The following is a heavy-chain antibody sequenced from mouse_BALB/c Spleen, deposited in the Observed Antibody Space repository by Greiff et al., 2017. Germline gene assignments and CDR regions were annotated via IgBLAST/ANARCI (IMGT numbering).Heavy chain of an antibody. Sequence: VQLQQSGPELVKPGASVKMSCKASGYTFTSYVMHWVKQKPGQGLEWIGYINTYNDGTKYNEKFKGKATLTSDKSSSTAYMELSSLTSEDSAVYYCARGGNYYGSSPDYWGQGTTLTVSS. D-gene: IGHD1-1*01. CDR1: GYTFTSYV. J-gene: IGHJ2*01. CDR3: ARGGNYYGSSPDY. V-gene: IGHV1-14*01. CDR2: INTYNDGT.